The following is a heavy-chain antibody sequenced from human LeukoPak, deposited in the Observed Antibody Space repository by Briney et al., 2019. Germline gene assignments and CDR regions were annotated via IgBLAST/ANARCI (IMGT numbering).Heavy chain of an antibody. CDR2: MNHRGNT. V-gene: IGHV4-34*01. CDR3: ARGDPDIVVGPAGNIEY. Sequence: SETLPLTCAVYGGSFIGYYWSWIRQPPGKGVEGIGEMNHRGNTNYNPSLNSQVTISVDTSNNQFTLKFTVTAAETAVYYCARGDPDIVVGPAGNIEYWGQGTLVTVSS. D-gene: IGHD2-2*01. J-gene: IGHJ4*02. CDR1: GGSFIGYY.